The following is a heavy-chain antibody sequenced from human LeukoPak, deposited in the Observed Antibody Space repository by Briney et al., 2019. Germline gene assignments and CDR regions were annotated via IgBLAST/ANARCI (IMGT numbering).Heavy chain of an antibody. V-gene: IGHV4-30-2*01. CDR3: ARGGDYGDYTAAFDY. CDR1: GGSISSGGYS. CDR2: IYHSGST. J-gene: IGHJ4*02. Sequence: SQTLSLTCAVSGGSISSGGYSWSWIRQPPGKGLEWIGYIYHSGSTYYNPSLKSRVTISVDRSKNQFSLKLSSVTAADTAVYYCARGGDYGDYTAAFDYWGQGTLVTVSS. D-gene: IGHD4-17*01.